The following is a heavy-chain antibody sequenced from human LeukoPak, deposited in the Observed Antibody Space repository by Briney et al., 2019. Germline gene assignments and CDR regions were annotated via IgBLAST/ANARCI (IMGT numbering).Heavy chain of an antibody. Sequence: GGSLRLSCAASGFTYSTYWMTWVRQAPGKGLEWVANIEQDGSEKYFVDSVKGRFTISRDNAKNSLYLQMNSLRADDTAVYYCARDSGERGSGNYLIAYWGQGTLVTVSS. CDR2: IEQDGSEK. V-gene: IGHV3-7*03. D-gene: IGHD3-10*01. J-gene: IGHJ4*02. CDR3: ARDSGERGSGNYLIAY. CDR1: GFTYSTYW.